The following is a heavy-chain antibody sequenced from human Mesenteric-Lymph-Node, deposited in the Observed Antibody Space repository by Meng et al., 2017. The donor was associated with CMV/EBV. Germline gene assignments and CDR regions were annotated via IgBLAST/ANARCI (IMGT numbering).Heavy chain of an antibody. Sequence: GESLKISCAASGFTFSSYWMHWVRQAPGKGLVWVSRVNRDGSSTIYADYVKGLFTISRDNAKNTLYLQMNSLRAEDTAVYYCARQYCGDNSCWGAFDIWGQGTVVTVSS. CDR1: GFTFSSYW. V-gene: IGHV3-74*01. J-gene: IGHJ3*02. CDR2: VNRDGSST. CDR3: ARQYCGDNSCWGAFDI. D-gene: IGHD2-21*01.